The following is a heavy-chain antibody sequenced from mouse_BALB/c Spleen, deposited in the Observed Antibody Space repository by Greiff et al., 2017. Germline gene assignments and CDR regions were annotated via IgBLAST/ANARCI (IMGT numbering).Heavy chain of an antibody. J-gene: IGHJ2*01. CDR1: GFNIKDTY. CDR3: ASYYRYDYFDY. V-gene: IGHV14-3*02. CDR2: IDPANGNT. D-gene: IGHD2-14*01. Sequence: VQLQQSGAELVKPGASAKLSCTASGFNIKDTYMHWVKQRPEQGLEWIGRIDPANGNTKYDPKFQGKATITADTSSNTAYLQLSSLTSEDTAVYYCASYYRYDYFDYWGQGTTLTVSS.